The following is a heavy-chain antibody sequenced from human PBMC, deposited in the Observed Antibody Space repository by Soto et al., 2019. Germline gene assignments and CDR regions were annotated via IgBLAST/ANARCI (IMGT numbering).Heavy chain of an antibody. CDR2: LAYDGNTK. CDR1: GFTFSSHG. J-gene: IGHJ4*02. Sequence: QVQLVESGGGVVQPGRSLRLSCAASGFTFSSHGMHWVRQAPGKGLEWVALLAYDGNTKYYSDSVKGRFTISRDTSKNTLYIQLNSLRPEDTAVYYCAKVHYYDSSGYYYIDYWGQGTLVTVSS. CDR3: AKVHYYDSSGYYYIDY. D-gene: IGHD3-22*01. V-gene: IGHV3-30*18.